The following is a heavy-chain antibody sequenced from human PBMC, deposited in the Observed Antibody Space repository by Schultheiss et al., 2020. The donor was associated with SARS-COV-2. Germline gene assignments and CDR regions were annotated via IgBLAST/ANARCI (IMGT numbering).Heavy chain of an antibody. D-gene: IGHD3-10*01. J-gene: IGHJ4*02. Sequence: GGSLRLSCAASGFTFSSYDMHWVRQAPGKGLEWVANIKQDGSEKYYVDSVKGRFTISRDNSKNTLYLQMNSLRAEDTAVYYCAKDAKRGRFFDYWGQGTLVTVSS. CDR3: AKDAKRGRFFDY. V-gene: IGHV3-7*01. CDR1: GFTFSSYD. CDR2: IKQDGSEK.